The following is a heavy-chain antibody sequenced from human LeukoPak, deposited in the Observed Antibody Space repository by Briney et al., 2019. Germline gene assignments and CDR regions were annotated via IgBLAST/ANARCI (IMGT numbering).Heavy chain of an antibody. J-gene: IGHJ4*02. Sequence: GGSLRLSCAASGFTFSDYYMSWIRQAPGKGLEWVSYISSSGSTIYYADPVKGRFTISRGNAKNSLYLQMNSLRAEDTAVYYCARVGSVVAATPPDWGQGTLVTVSS. CDR3: ARVGSVVAATPPD. CDR1: GFTFSDYY. V-gene: IGHV3-11*04. CDR2: ISSSGSTI. D-gene: IGHD2-15*01.